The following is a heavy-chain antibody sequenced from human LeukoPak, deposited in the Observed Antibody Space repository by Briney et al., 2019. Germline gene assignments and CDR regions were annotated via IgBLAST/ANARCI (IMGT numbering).Heavy chain of an antibody. Sequence: SETLSLTCSVSGGSISSYYWSWIRQTAGEGLEWIGRMYNNERADYNPSLKSRVTISVDTSKNQFSLKLSSVTAADTAVYYCARRIYYPTETTDAFDIWGQGTMVTVSS. CDR1: GGSISSYY. J-gene: IGHJ3*02. V-gene: IGHV4-4*07. CDR3: ARRIYYPTETTDAFDI. D-gene: IGHD3-22*01. CDR2: MYNNERA.